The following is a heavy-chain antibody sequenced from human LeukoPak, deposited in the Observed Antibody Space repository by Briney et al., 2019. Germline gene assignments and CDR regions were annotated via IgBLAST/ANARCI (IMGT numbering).Heavy chain of an antibody. CDR3: ARVGRGYSYGGHFDY. J-gene: IGHJ4*02. V-gene: IGHV3-64*01. CDR2: ISSNGGST. CDR1: GFTFSSYA. Sequence: GGSLRLSCAASGFTFSSYAMHWVRQAPGKGLEYVSAISSNGGSTYYANSVKGRFTISRDNSKNTLYLQMGSLRAEDMAVYYCARVGRGYSYGGHFDYWGQGTLVTVSS. D-gene: IGHD5-18*01.